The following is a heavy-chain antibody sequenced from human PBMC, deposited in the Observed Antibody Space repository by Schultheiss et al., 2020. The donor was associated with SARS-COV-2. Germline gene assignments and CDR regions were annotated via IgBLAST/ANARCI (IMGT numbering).Heavy chain of an antibody. J-gene: IGHJ1*01. Sequence: GGSLRLSCAASGFTFSSYAMSWVRQAPGKGLEWVAIIKQDGSDKYYVDSVKGRFTISRDNAKNSLYLQMNSLRAEDTAVYYCARDRGGSYYRYFQHWGQGTLVTVSS. CDR3: ARDRGGSYYRYFQH. V-gene: IGHV3-7*01. CDR1: GFTFSSYA. D-gene: IGHD1-26*01. CDR2: IKQDGSDK.